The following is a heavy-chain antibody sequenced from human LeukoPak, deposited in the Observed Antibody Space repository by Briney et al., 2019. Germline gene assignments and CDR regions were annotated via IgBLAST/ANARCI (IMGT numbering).Heavy chain of an antibody. Sequence: SETLSLTCSVSGGSISGYYWTWIRQTPGKGLEWIGYSHDSGSTHYNPSLKSRVTISVDTSKNQFSLKLSSVTAADTAVYYCARRLRGDRRFDYWGQGTLVTVSS. CDR3: ARRLRGDRRFDY. CDR2: SHDSGST. J-gene: IGHJ4*02. D-gene: IGHD2-21*02. V-gene: IGHV4-59*12. CDR1: GGSISGYY.